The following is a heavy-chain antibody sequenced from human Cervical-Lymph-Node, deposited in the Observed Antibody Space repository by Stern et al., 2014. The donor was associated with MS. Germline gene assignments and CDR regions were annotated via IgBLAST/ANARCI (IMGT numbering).Heavy chain of an antibody. CDR2: ISAYNGNT. J-gene: IGHJ4*02. CDR3: AREGYVSWTQLFDY. CDR1: GYTFSSYG. Sequence: VQLLESGAEVKKPGASVKVSCQASGYTFSSYGINWVRQAPGQGLEWMGWISAYNGNTDYAQRLQGRVTLTTDTSTSTAYMELRSLRSDDTAVYYCAREGYVSWTQLFDYWGQGTLVTVSS. V-gene: IGHV1-18*01. D-gene: IGHD3-16*01.